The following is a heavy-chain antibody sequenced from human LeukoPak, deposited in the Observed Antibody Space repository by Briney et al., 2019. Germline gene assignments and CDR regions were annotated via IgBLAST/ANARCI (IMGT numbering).Heavy chain of an antibody. CDR1: GGTFSSYA. V-gene: IGHV1-69*13. CDR2: IIPIFGTA. J-gene: IGHJ6*02. CDR3: ARGLITIFGVVIITYGMDV. D-gene: IGHD3-3*01. Sequence: SVKVSCKASGGTFSSYAISWVRQAPGQGLEWMGGIIPIFGTANYAQKFQGRVTITADESTSTAYMELSSLRSEDSAVYYCARGLITIFGVVIITYGMDVWGQGTTVTVSS.